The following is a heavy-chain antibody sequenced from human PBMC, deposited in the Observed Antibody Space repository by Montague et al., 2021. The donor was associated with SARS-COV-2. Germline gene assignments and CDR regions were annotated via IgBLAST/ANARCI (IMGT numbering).Heavy chain of an antibody. V-gene: IGHV4-59*01. CDR3: ARGHMDIVSTIFDS. Sequence: SETLSLTCTVSGASITSYFWNWVRQPPGKGLEWIGYVSYGGSTNYNPSLKSRVTISVDTSKNQFSFNLSSVTAADTAMYYCARGHMDIVSTIFDSRGQGTLVTVSS. D-gene: IGHD5/OR15-5a*01. CDR2: VSYGGST. J-gene: IGHJ4*02. CDR1: GASITSYF.